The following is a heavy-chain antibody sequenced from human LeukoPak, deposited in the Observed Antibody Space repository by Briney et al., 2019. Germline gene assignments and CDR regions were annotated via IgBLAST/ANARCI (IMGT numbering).Heavy chain of an antibody. Sequence: SETLSLTCTVSGGSISSYYWSWIRQPAGKGLEWIGRIYTSGSTNYNPSLKSRVTMSVATSKNQFSLKLSSVTAADTAVYYCARGRDYYYDSSGPFDYWGQGTLVTVSS. V-gene: IGHV4-4*07. CDR3: ARGRDYYYDSSGPFDY. CDR2: IYTSGST. J-gene: IGHJ4*02. CDR1: GGSISSYY. D-gene: IGHD3-22*01.